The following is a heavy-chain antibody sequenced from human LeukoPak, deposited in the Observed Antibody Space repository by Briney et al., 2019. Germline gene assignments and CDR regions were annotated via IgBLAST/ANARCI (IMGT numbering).Heavy chain of an antibody. J-gene: IGHJ4*02. Sequence: GGSLRLPCAASGFTFSSYAMSWVRQAPGKGLEWVSAISGSGGSTYYADSVKGRFTISRDNSKNTLYLRMNSLRAEDTAVYYCAKAIAVAGTSLDYWGQGTLVTVSS. CDR3: AKAIAVAGTSLDY. V-gene: IGHV3-23*01. CDR2: ISGSGGST. D-gene: IGHD6-19*01. CDR1: GFTFSSYA.